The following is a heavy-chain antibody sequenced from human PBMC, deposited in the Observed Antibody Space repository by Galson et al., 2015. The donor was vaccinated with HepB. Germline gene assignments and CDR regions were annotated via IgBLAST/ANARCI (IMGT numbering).Heavy chain of an antibody. V-gene: IGHV3-74*01. Sequence: SLRLSCAASGFTFSSYWMHWVRQAPGKGLVWVSRINSDGSSTSYADSVKGRFTITRDNAKNTLYLQMNSLRAEDTAVYYCARGGGYSGSDPPYYYYYMDVWGKGTTVTVSS. CDR1: GFTFSSYW. D-gene: IGHD5-12*01. CDR3: ARGGGYSGSDPPYYYYYMDV. CDR2: INSDGSST. J-gene: IGHJ6*03.